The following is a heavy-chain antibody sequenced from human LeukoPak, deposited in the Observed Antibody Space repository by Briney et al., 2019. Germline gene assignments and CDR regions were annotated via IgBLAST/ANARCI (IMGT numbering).Heavy chain of an antibody. CDR3: ARIGYGRPFDY. J-gene: IGHJ4*02. Sequence: SETLSLTCTVSGGSISSGGYYWSWIRQHPGKGLEWIGYIYYSGSTYYNPPLKSRVTISVDTSKNQFSLKLSSVTAADTAVYYCARIGYGRPFDYWGQGTLVTVSS. CDR1: GGSISSGGYY. CDR2: IYYSGST. V-gene: IGHV4-31*03. D-gene: IGHD5-18*01.